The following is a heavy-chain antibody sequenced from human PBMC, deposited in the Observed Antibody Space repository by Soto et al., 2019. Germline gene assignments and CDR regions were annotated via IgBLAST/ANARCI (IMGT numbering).Heavy chain of an antibody. J-gene: IGHJ4*02. CDR2: IWYDGSNK. D-gene: IGHD5-12*01. CDR3: ASSSAYDRLDY. V-gene: IGHV3-33*01. Sequence: QVQLVESGGGVVQPGKSLRLSCAASGFTFSSYAMHWVRQAPGKGLEWVAIIWYDGSNKYYADSVKGRFTISRDNSKNTLYMQMNSRRAEDTVVFYCASSSAYDRLDYWGQGTLVTVCS. CDR1: GFTFSSYA.